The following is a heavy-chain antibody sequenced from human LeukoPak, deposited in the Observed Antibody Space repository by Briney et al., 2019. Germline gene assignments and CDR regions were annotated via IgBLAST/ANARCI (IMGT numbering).Heavy chain of an antibody. CDR1: CGSISSSSYY. D-gene: IGHD3-10*01. CDR3: ARHMTWGARGPFDY. J-gene: IGHJ4*02. V-gene: IGHV4-39*01. CDR2: IYYSGSS. Sequence: KPSETLSLTCTVSCGSISSSSYYWGWIRQPXGKGLEWIGSIYYSGSSYYNPSLKSRVTISVDRYKSQISLKLRSVSAAATDVYYCARHMTWGARGPFDYWGQGTLVTASS.